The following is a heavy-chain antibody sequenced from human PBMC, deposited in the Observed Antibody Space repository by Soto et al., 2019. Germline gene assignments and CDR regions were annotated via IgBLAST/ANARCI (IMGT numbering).Heavy chain of an antibody. CDR3: ARGTPQLRYFDWALDY. V-gene: IGHV3-30-3*01. D-gene: IGHD3-9*01. J-gene: IGHJ4*02. CDR1: GFTFSSYA. CDR2: ISYDGSNK. Sequence: QVQLVESGGGVVQPGRSLRLSCAASGFTFSSYAMHWVRQAPGKGLEWVAVISYDGSNKYYADSVKGRFTISRDNSKNTLYLQMNSVRAEDTAVYYCARGTPQLRYFDWALDYWGQGTLVTVSS.